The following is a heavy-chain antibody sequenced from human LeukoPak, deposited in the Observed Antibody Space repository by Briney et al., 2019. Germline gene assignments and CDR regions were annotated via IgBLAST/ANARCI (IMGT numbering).Heavy chain of an antibody. V-gene: IGHV1-2*02. CDR1: GYTFINYG. Sequence: ASVKVSCKASGYTFINYGITWVRQAPGQGLEWMGWINPNSGGTNYAQKFQGRVTMTRDTSISTAYMELSRLRSDDTAVYYCALSACGGDCYSPDYAFDIWGQGTMVTVSS. J-gene: IGHJ3*02. CDR3: ALSACGGDCYSPDYAFDI. CDR2: INPNSGGT. D-gene: IGHD2-21*02.